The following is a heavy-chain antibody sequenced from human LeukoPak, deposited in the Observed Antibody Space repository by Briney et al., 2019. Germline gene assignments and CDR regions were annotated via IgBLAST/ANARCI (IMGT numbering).Heavy chain of an antibody. D-gene: IGHD3-10*01. Sequence: SETLSLTCTVSGVSISSSSYYWGWIRQPPGRGLEWIGSIYYSGSTYSNPSLQSRVTLSVDTSKNQFSLKLSSVTAADTAMYYCARQGTPLHNWFDPWGQGTLVTVSS. V-gene: IGHV4-39*01. CDR2: IYYSGST. CDR3: ARQGTPLHNWFDP. J-gene: IGHJ5*02. CDR1: GVSISSSSYY.